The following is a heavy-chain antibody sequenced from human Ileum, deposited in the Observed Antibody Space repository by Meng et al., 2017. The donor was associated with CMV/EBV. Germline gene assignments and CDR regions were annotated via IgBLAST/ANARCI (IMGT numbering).Heavy chain of an antibody. D-gene: IGHD3-3*01. V-gene: IGHV1-69*04. CDR3: AREDCSSTSCYRAYDFWSGYYPREEGYGWLDP. CDR2: IIPILGIA. Sequence: PGQGLEWMGRIIPILGIANYAKKFQGRVTITADKSTSTAYMELSSLRSEDTAVYYCAREDCSSTSCYRAYDFWSGYYPREEGYGWLDPWGQGTLVTVSS. J-gene: IGHJ5*02.